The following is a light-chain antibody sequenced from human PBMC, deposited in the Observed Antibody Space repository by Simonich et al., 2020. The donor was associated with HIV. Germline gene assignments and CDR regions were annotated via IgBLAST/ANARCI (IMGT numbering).Light chain of an antibody. J-gene: IGKJ4*01. CDR1: QSVCSN. CDR2: GAS. CDR3: QQYGTSQGLT. V-gene: IGKV3-20*01. Sequence: EIVMTQSPATLSVFPGDRATLSCRASQSVCSNLAWYQQKPGQAPRILIYGASPRAIGIPDRFSGSGSGTDFTLTISRLEPEDFAVYYCQQYGTSQGLTFGGGTKVEI.